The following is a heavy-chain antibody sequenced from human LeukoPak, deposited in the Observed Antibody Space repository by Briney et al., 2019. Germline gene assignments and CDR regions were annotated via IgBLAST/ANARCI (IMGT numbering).Heavy chain of an antibody. V-gene: IGHV3-30*18. CDR3: AKVYAYDSSGYYYGSDY. CDR1: GFTFSSYG. J-gene: IGHJ4*02. CDR2: ISYDGSNK. Sequence: PGRSLRLSCAASGFTFSSYGMHWVRQAPGKGLEWVAVISYDGSNKYYADSVMGRFTISRDNSKNTLYLQMNSLRADDTAVYYCAKVYAYDSSGYYYGSDYWGQGTLVTVSS. D-gene: IGHD3-22*01.